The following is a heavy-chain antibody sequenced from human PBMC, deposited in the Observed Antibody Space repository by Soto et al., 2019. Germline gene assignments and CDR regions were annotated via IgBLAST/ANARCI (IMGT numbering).Heavy chain of an antibody. D-gene: IGHD2-15*01. CDR1: GGTFSSYA. Sequence: SVKVSCKASGGTFSSYAISWVRQAPGQGLEWMGGIIPIFGTANYAQKFQGRVTITADESTSTAYMELSSLRSEDTAVYYCARMGDCSGGSCNDWYFDLWGRGTLVTVSS. J-gene: IGHJ2*01. CDR3: ARMGDCSGGSCNDWYFDL. CDR2: IIPIFGTA. V-gene: IGHV1-69*13.